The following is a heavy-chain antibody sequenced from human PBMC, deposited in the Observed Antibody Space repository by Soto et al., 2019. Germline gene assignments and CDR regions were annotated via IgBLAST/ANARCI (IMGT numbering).Heavy chain of an antibody. CDR2: LSGSGDDT. CDR3: AKRFCTSVTCFRTIDY. CDR1: GFTFTNYA. J-gene: IGHJ4*02. D-gene: IGHD2-15*01. V-gene: IGHV3-23*01. Sequence: DVYLLESGGGLVQPGGSLRLSCAASGFTFTNYAMSWVRQAPGKGLEWVSTLSGSGDDTYYAGSVKGRFTISRDNSKGTLYLQMSSLRAEDTAVFYCAKRFCTSVTCFRTIDYWGQGTLVTVSS.